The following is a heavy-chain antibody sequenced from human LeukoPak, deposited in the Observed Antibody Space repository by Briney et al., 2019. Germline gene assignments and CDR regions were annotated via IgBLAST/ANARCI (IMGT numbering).Heavy chain of an antibody. CDR3: ARGAGLTGQWYWFDP. V-gene: IGHV4-31*03. Sequence: PSETLSLTCTVSGGSISSGGYYWSWIRQHPGKGLEWIGYIYYSGSTYYNPSLKSRVSISVDTSKNQFSLKLSSVTAADTAVYYCARGAGLTGQWYWFDPWGQGTLVTVSS. CDR2: IYYSGST. J-gene: IGHJ5*02. D-gene: IGHD6-19*01. CDR1: GGSISSGGYY.